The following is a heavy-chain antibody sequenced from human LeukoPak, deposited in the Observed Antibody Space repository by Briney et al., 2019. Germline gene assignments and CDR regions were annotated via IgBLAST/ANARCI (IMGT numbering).Heavy chain of an antibody. CDR2: ISSRSSTI. J-gene: IGHJ3*02. CDR3: ARDLSVVTAMIVVVIPDAFDI. Sequence: GGSLTLSCAVSRFTFSNYNMNWVRPAPGRGLEWVSYISSRSSTIYYTGSGKGRFTISRDNAKNSLYLQMNSVRAEDTAVYYCARDLSVVTAMIVVVIPDAFDIWGQGTMVTVSS. D-gene: IGHD3-22*01. CDR1: RFTFSNYN. V-gene: IGHV3-48*01.